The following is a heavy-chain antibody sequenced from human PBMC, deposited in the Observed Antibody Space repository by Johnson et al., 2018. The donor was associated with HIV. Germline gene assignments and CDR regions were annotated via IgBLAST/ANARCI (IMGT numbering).Heavy chain of an antibody. CDR2: INSDGSTT. CDR1: GFTFNNYW. V-gene: IGHV3-74*01. J-gene: IGHJ3*02. Sequence: VQLVESGGGLGQPGGSLRLSCVDSGFTFNNYWMHWVRQAPGKGPVWVSRINSDGSTTDYADSVKGRFTTSRDNAKNTLYLQLNSLRVEDTAVYYCVRSNGRLAAFVIWGQGTMVTVSS. D-gene: IGHD6-19*01. CDR3: VRSNGRLAAFVI.